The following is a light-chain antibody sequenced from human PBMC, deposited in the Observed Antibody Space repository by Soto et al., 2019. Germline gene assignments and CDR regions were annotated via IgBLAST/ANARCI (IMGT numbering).Light chain of an antibody. CDR1: QSVTGTY. V-gene: IGKV3-20*01. CDR3: QQYGSPLWT. Sequence: EIVLTQSPGTLSLSPGDRATLSCRASQSVTGTYLAWYQQKPGQAPRLLIYGESIRATGIPNKFRGSGSGTARSLTVSGLEPEDSAVYYCQQYGSPLWTFGQGTKVEI. CDR2: GES. J-gene: IGKJ1*01.